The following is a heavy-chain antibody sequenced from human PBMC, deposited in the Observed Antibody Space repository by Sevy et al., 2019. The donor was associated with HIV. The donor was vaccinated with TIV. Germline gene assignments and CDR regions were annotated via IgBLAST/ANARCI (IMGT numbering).Heavy chain of an antibody. Sequence: GESLKISCAASGFTFSNYGMHWVRQAPGKGLEWVAAIFFDGNINYDEDSVKGRFTIFRDNSKNTQYLQMNILRAEDTAVYYCARKSPSDWYLDSWGQGTLVTVSS. CDR3: ARKSPSDWYLDS. CDR1: GFTFSNYG. V-gene: IGHV3-33*01. CDR2: IFFDGNIN. D-gene: IGHD6-19*01. J-gene: IGHJ4*02.